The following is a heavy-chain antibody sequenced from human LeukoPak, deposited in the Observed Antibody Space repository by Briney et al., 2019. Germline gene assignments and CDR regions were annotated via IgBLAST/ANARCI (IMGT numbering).Heavy chain of an antibody. Sequence: ASVKVSCKASGYTFTGYYMHWVRQAPGQGLEWMGWINPNSGGTNYAQKFQGRVTMTRDTSISTAYMELSRLRSDDTAVYYCARDSSGWNNWFDPWGQGTPVTVSS. CDR1: GYTFTGYY. J-gene: IGHJ5*02. CDR3: ARDSSGWNNWFDP. CDR2: INPNSGGT. V-gene: IGHV1-2*02. D-gene: IGHD6-19*01.